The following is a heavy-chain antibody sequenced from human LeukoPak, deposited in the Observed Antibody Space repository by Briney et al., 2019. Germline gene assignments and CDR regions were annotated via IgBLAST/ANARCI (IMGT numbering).Heavy chain of an antibody. Sequence: PSGALKLSCSASGVPFNSHWGSWVRQAPGKRLEWVGHIKQNGREKYYVDSVKGRFTISRDNAKNSLYLQMNSLRAEDTAVYYCAREAGVPPTTQQWPTSVDCWGQGTLVTVSS. J-gene: IGHJ4*02. D-gene: IGHD5-18*01. CDR3: AREAGVPPTTQQWPTSVDC. CDR2: IKQNGREK. V-gene: IGHV3-7*05. CDR1: GVPFNSHW.